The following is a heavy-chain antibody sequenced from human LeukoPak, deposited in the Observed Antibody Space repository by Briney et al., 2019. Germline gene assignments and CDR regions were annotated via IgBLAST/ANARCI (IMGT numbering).Heavy chain of an antibody. J-gene: IGHJ4*02. D-gene: IGHD3-22*01. CDR1: GFTFSSYS. CDR2: ITRSSIYM. CDR3: ARVRYDSSGYYPIFDY. Sequence: TGGTLRLSCAASGFTFSSYSMNWVRQAPGKGLEWVSSITRSSIYMYYADSEKGRFTISRDNAKNSLYLQMNSLRAEDTAVYYCARVRYDSSGYYPIFDYWGQGTLVTVSS. V-gene: IGHV3-21*01.